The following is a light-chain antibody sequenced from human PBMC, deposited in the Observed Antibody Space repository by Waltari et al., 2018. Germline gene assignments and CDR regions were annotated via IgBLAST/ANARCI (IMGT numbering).Light chain of an antibody. CDR1: SLRKYY. CDR3: NSLDSSGNLLGV. Sequence: SSELTQDPVVSVALGQTVRITCQGDSLRKYYVSWYQQKPGQTPVVVMYGKNSQPSVIPDRFSGSISGNTAFLTITGAQAEDEADYYCNSLDSSGNLLGVFGGGTKLTVL. CDR2: GKN. V-gene: IGLV3-19*01. J-gene: IGLJ3*02.